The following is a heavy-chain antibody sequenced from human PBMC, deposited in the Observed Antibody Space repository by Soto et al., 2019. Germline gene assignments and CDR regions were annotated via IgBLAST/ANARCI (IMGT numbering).Heavy chain of an antibody. V-gene: IGHV3-74*01. Sequence: PGGSLRLSCAASGFYFSGDWMHRVRQVPGRGLEWVCRINTDGSSTLYADAVKGRFTISRDNDKNKLYLQMSSLRAADTAVYYCVRAADRGDSWGQGTQVTVSS. CDR2: INTDGSST. J-gene: IGHJ4*02. CDR3: VRAADRGDS. D-gene: IGHD3-16*01. CDR1: GFYFSGDW.